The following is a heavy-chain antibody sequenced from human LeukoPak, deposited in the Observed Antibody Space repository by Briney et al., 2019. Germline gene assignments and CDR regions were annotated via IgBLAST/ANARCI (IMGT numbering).Heavy chain of an antibody. CDR3: ARDRGSSWYDLFDY. CDR2: ISYDGSNK. Sequence: PGRSLRLSCAASGFTFSSYAMHWVRQAPGKGLEWVAVISYDGSNKYYADSVKSRFTISRDNSKNTLYLQMNSLRAEDTAVYYCARDRGSSWYDLFDYWGQGTLVTVSS. CDR1: GFTFSSYA. D-gene: IGHD6-13*01. V-gene: IGHV3-30-3*01. J-gene: IGHJ4*02.